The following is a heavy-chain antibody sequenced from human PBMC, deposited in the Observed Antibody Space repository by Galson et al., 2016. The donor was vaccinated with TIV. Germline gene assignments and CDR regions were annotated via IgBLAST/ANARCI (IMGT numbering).Heavy chain of an antibody. CDR3: AKDVSGLPFREGTFDI. CDR1: GFIFSNYA. D-gene: IGHD3-10*01. CDR2: VSASGIST. Sequence: PRLSCAASGFIFSNYAMSWVRQAPGKGLEWVAAVSASGISTYYADSVKGRFTISRDNSKNTLYLQMNSLGAEDTAVYYCAKDVSGLPFREGTFDIWGQGTMVTVSS. V-gene: IGHV3-23*01. J-gene: IGHJ3*02.